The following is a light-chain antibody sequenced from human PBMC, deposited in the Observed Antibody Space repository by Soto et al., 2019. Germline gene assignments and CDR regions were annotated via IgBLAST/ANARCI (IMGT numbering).Light chain of an antibody. CDR1: QSVSSN. CDR3: QQYNNWPYT. CDR2: GAS. Sequence: EIVMRQSPATLSVSPGERATLSCRASQSVSSNLAWYQQKPGQAPRLLICGASTRAIGIPARCSGSGSGTEFTLTSSSLQSGDFAVYYCQQYNNWPYTFGQGTKREIK. V-gene: IGKV3-15*01. J-gene: IGKJ2*01.